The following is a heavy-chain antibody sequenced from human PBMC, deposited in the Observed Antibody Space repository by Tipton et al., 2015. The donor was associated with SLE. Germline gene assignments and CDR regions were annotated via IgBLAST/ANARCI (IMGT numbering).Heavy chain of an antibody. CDR2: IRYDGSNK. V-gene: IGHV3-30*02. CDR1: GFTFSSYG. J-gene: IGHJ4*01. Sequence: SLRLSCAASGFTFSSYGMHWVRQAPGKGLEWVAFIRYDGSNKYYADSVKGRFTISRDNSKNTLYLQMNSLRAEDTAVYYCAKGGYYGSGSYPYFDYWGQGTLVTVSS. CDR3: AKGGYYGSGSYPYFDY. D-gene: IGHD3-10*01.